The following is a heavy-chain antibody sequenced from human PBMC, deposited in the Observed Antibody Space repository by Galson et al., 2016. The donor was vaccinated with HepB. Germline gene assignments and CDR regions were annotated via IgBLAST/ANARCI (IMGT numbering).Heavy chain of an antibody. D-gene: IGHD2-2*02. CDR2: ISVYNGNT. J-gene: IGHJ4*02. Sequence: SVKVSCKASGYTFSNYGISWVRQAPGQGLEWMGWISVYNGNTNYAQKIRGRVTLTTDTSTNTAYMELRSLRAADTAVYFCARDSTASWYNSDYWGQGTLVIVSS. CDR1: GYTFSNYG. V-gene: IGHV1-18*01. CDR3: ARDSTASWYNSDY.